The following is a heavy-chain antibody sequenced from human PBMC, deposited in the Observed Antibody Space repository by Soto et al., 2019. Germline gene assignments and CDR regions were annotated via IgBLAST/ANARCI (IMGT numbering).Heavy chain of an antibody. J-gene: IGHJ5*02. CDR1: GYSFTSYW. Sequence: GESLKISCKGSGYSFTSYWISWVRQMPGKGLEWMGRIDPSDSYTNYSPSFQGHVTISADKSISTAYLQWSSLKASDTAMYYCARQVRSSSWYSGTFDPWGQGTLATVSS. V-gene: IGHV5-10-1*01. CDR2: IDPSDSYT. CDR3: ARQVRSSSWYSGTFDP. D-gene: IGHD6-13*01.